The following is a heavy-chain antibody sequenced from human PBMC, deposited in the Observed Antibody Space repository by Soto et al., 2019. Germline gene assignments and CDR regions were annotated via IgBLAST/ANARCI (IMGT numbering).Heavy chain of an antibody. V-gene: IGHV1-8*02. CDR1: GYTFTSYD. CDR2: MNPNSGNT. J-gene: IGHJ5*02. CDR3: AREGGGYCSGGSCSAKSGFDP. D-gene: IGHD2-15*01. Sequence: ASVKVSCKASGYTFTSYDINWVRQATGQGLEWMGWMNPNSGNTGYAQKFQGRVTMTRNTSISTAYMELSSLRSEDTAVYYCAREGGGYCSGGSCSAKSGFDPWGQGTLVTVS.